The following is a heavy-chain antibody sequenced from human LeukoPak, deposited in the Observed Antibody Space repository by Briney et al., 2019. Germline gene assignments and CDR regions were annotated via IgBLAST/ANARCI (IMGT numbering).Heavy chain of an antibody. Sequence: SGTLSLTCAVSGGSISSSNWWSWVRQPPGKGLEWIGEIYHSGSTNYNPSLKSRVTISVDKSKNQFSLKLSSVTAADTAVYYCARFGSGSYYNDFDLWGQGTLVTVSS. CDR2: IYHSGST. V-gene: IGHV4-4*02. J-gene: IGHJ5*02. D-gene: IGHD3-10*01. CDR3: ARFGSGSYYNDFDL. CDR1: GGSISSSNW.